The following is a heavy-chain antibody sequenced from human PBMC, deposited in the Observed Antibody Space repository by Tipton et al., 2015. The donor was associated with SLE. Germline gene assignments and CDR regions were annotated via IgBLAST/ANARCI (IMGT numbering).Heavy chain of an antibody. CDR3: AKDQRWTTVSADY. CDR2: ISGSGGST. D-gene: IGHD4-17*01. J-gene: IGHJ4*02. V-gene: IGHV3-23*01. Sequence: SLRLSCAASGFTFSAYAMSWVRQAPGKGLEWVSAISGSGGSTYYPDSVKGRFTISRDNSKNTLYLQMNSLRAEDTAVYYCAKDQRWTTVSADYWGQGTLVAFSS. CDR1: GFTFSAYA.